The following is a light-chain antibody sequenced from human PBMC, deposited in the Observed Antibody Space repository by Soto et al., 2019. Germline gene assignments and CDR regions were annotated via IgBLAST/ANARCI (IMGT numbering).Light chain of an antibody. Sequence: EIVFTQSPCTLSLSPVERATLSFMASQSVSSYLAWYQQKPGQAPRLLIYDASNRATGIPARFSGSGSGTDFTLTISRLEPEDFAVYYCQQYGSSPLWKFGQGTKVDIK. CDR3: QQYGSSPLWK. CDR2: DAS. V-gene: IGKV3-20*01. J-gene: IGKJ1*01. CDR1: QSVSSY.